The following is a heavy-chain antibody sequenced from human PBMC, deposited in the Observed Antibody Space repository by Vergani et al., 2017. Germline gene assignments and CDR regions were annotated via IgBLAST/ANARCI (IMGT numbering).Heavy chain of an antibody. CDR1: GFTFSSYG. CDR3: ARDGSTYCSSISCYIDY. J-gene: IGHJ4*02. D-gene: IGHD2-2*01. Sequence: QVQLVESGGGVVQPGRSLRLSCAASGFTFSSYGMHWVRQAPGKGLEWVAVIWYDGSNKYYADSVKGRFTISRDNSKNTLYLQMNSLRAEDTAVYYCARDGSTYCSSISCYIDYWGQGTLVTVSS. V-gene: IGHV3-33*01. CDR2: IWYDGSNK.